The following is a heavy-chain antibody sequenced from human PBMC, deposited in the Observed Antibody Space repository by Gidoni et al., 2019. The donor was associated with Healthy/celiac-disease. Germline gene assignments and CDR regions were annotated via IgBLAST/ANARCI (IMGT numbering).Heavy chain of an antibody. CDR1: GFTFSRYS. Sequence: EVQLVESGGGLVKPGGSLRLSCAASGFTFSRYSMNWVRQAPGKGLEWVSSISSSSSYIYYADSVKGRFTISRDNAKNSLYLQMNSLRAEDTAVYYCARGNELLWFGEFRGIDAFDIWGQGTMVTVSS. CDR3: ARGNELLWFGEFRGIDAFDI. V-gene: IGHV3-21*01. D-gene: IGHD3-10*01. CDR2: ISSSSSYI. J-gene: IGHJ3*02.